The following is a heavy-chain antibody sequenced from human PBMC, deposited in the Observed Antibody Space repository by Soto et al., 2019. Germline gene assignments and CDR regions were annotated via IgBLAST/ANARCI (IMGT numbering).Heavy chain of an antibody. D-gene: IGHD6-19*01. CDR1: GSTFGSYA. J-gene: IGHJ4*02. CDR3: ARIMGSDWYSPDY. CDR2: ISYDGSNK. Sequence: QVQLVESGGGVVQPGRSLRLACAASGSTFGSYAMHWVRQAPAKGLEWVAVISYDGSNKYYADSVKGRFTISRDNSKNTLYLQMISLRTEDPPEHYCARIMGSDWYSPDYWGQGTLVTVSS. V-gene: IGHV3-30-3*01.